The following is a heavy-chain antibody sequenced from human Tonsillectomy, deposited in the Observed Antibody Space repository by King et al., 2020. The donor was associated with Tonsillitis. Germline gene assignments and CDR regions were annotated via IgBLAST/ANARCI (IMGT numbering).Heavy chain of an antibody. CDR3: ARARTRPNYYLDL. V-gene: IGHV4-59*02. J-gene: IGHJ4*01. CDR1: GDTVSYSY. CDR2: TYHSETT. Sequence: QLQESGPGLVKPSETLSLSCTVSGDTVSYSYWSWIRQSPEKGLEWIGYTYHSETTRYNPSLGSRVTISVDMSMHQFSLRLTSVTAADTAVYYCARARTRPNYYLDLWGHGTLVTVSS. D-gene: IGHD1-14*01.